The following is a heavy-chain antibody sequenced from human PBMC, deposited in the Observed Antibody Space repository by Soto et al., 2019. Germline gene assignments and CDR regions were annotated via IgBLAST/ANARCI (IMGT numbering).Heavy chain of an antibody. CDR3: ARVSSSSWYYFEY. Sequence: SVTLSLTCAVSGGSISSSYWSWIWQPPGKGLEWIGYIYYSGSTNYNPSLKSRVTMSVDTSKNQFSLTLSPVTAADTAVYYCARVSSSSWYYFEYWGQGILVTVSS. D-gene: IGHD6-13*01. CDR2: IYYSGST. J-gene: IGHJ4*02. V-gene: IGHV4-59*07. CDR1: GGSISSSY.